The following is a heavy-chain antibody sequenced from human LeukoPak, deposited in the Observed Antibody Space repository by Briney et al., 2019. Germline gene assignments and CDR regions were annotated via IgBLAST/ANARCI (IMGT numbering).Heavy chain of an antibody. D-gene: IGHD1-26*01. CDR2: ISSSGSTI. J-gene: IGHJ4*02. CDR1: GFTFSSYE. V-gene: IGHV3-48*03. Sequence: GGSLRLSCAASGFTFSSYEMNWVRQAPGKGLEWVSYISSSGSTIYYADSVKGRFTVSRDNAENSLYLQMNSLRAEDTAVYYCARGSYRPDYWDQGTLVTVSS. CDR3: ARGSYRPDY.